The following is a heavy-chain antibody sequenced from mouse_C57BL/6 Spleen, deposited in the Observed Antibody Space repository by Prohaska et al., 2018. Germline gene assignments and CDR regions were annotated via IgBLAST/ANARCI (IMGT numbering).Heavy chain of an antibody. CDR2: IGPGSGST. Sequence: SCKASGYTFTDYYINWVKQRPGQGLEWNGKIGPGSGSTYYNEKFKGKGTLTADKSSSTADMQRSSLTSKDSAFYFCARDRYYYVDYSGRSSGCTVSS. CDR3: ARDRYYYVDY. CDR1: GYTFTDYY. V-gene: IGHV1-77*01. J-gene: IGHJ2*03. D-gene: IGHD1-1*01.